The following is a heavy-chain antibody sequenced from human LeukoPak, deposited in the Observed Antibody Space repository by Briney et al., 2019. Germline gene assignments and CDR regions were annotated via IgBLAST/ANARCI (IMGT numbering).Heavy chain of an antibody. CDR3: ARGNAN. V-gene: IGHV4-59*01. CDR1: GSSINSYY. J-gene: IGHJ4*02. CDR2: VSYSGST. Sequence: SETLSLTCTVSGSSINSYYWSWIRQPPGKGLEWIGYVSYSGSTNYNPSLKSRVTISVDTSKNLFFLKLTSVTAADTALYYCARGNANWGQGTLVTVSS.